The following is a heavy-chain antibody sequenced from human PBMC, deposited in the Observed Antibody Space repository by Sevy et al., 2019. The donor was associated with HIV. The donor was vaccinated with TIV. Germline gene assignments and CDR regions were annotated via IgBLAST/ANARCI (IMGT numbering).Heavy chain of an antibody. CDR3: ARQNSRGSAFDI. Sequence: AGSLRLSCAASGFTFSSYWMHWVRQAPGKGLVWVSRINSDGSSTSYADSVKGRFTISRDNAKNTLYLQMNSLRAEDTAVYYCARQNSRGSAFDIRGQGTMVTVSS. D-gene: IGHD6-19*01. CDR2: INSDGSST. CDR1: GFTFSSYW. V-gene: IGHV3-74*01. J-gene: IGHJ3*02.